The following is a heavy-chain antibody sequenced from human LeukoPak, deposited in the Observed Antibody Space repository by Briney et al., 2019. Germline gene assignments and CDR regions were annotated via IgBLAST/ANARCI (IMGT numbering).Heavy chain of an antibody. Sequence: GGSLRLSCAASGFTFSSYGMHRVRQAPGKGLEWVAVISYDESNKWYADSVKGRLTTSRDNSQNTLSLQMNSLRVEDTGVYHCAKDRGDGYNWENYSGFDSWGQGTLVTVSS. D-gene: IGHD5-24*01. V-gene: IGHV3-30*18. CDR3: AKDRGDGYNWENYSGFDS. CDR2: ISYDESNK. J-gene: IGHJ4*02. CDR1: GFTFSSYG.